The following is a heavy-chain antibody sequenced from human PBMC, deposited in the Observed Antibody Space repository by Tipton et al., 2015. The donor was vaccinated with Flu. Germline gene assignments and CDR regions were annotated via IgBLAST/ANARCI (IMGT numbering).Heavy chain of an antibody. J-gene: IGHJ6*02. V-gene: IGHV4-59*08. Sequence: LRLSCTVSGDSISRFYWSWIRRPPGKGLEWIGYSGSTNYNPSLKNRVTISLDTSKNQFSLQLKSVTASDTAVYYCARLKLFALVNHSYYYGLDVWGQGTTVTVS. CDR2: SGST. CDR3: ARLKLFALVNHSYYYGLDV. D-gene: IGHD3/OR15-3a*01. CDR1: GDSISRFY.